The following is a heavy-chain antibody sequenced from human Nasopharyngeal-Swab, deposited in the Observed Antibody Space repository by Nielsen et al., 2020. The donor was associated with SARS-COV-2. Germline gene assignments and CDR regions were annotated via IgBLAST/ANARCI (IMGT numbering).Heavy chain of an antibody. D-gene: IGHD2-2*01. V-gene: IGHV3-9*01. CDR3: AKANLGYCSSASCYPYFYYMDV. CDR1: WFTFENYP. J-gene: IGHJ6*03. Sequence: SLIISCLSSWFTFENYPMHWVRQPPGKGLEWGSGVSWHSESLTYPDSVNGLFTISRDYAKNSLYLQMNSLRAEDTAFYYCAKANLGYCSSASCYPYFYYMDVWGHGTTVTVSS. CDR2: VSWHSESL.